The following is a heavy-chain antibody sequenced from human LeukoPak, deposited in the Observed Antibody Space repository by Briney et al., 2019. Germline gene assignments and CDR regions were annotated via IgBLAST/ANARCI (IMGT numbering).Heavy chain of an antibody. CDR3: ARTRFCDFWRGYSDGMDV. Sequence: GASVKVSCKASGYTFTGYYMHWVRQAPGQGLEWMGWINPNSGSTNYAQKVQGRVTMTRDTSISTAYMELSRLRSDDTAVYYCARTRFCDFWRGYSDGMDVWGQGATVTVSS. D-gene: IGHD3-3*01. CDR1: GYTFTGYY. V-gene: IGHV1-2*02. J-gene: IGHJ6*02. CDR2: INPNSGST.